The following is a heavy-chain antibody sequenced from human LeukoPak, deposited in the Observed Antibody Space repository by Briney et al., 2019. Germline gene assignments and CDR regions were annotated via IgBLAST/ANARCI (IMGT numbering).Heavy chain of an antibody. CDR1: GFTFSSYS. J-gene: IGHJ6*02. V-gene: IGHV3-48*04. Sequence: GGSLRLSCVASGFTFSSYSMNWVRQAPGKGLEWVSYISSSASTIYYADSVKGRFTISRDNAKNSLYLQMNSLRAEDTAVYYCARGGAYYYYGMDVWGQGTTVTVSS. CDR3: ARGGAYYYYGMDV. CDR2: ISSSASTI. D-gene: IGHD1-26*01.